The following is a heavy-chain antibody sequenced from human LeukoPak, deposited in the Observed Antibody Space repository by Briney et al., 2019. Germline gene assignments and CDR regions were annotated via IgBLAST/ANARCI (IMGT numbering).Heavy chain of an antibody. CDR3: ARGPDCSSTSCEYYFDY. CDR2: INHNGST. V-gene: IGHV4-34*01. D-gene: IGHD2-2*01. Sequence: SETLSLTCAVYGGSFSVYYLSWVRQPPGKGLEWIGEINHNGSTNYNPSLKSRVTISVDTSKHQFSLKLSSVTAADTAVYYCARGPDCSSTSCEYYFDYWGQGTLVTVSS. J-gene: IGHJ4*02. CDR1: GGSFSVYY.